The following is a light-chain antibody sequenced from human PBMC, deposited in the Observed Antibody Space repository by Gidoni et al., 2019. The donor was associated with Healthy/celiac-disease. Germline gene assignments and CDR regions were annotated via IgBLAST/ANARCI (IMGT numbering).Light chain of an antibody. CDR3: QQSYSTPYT. J-gene: IGKJ2*01. V-gene: IGKV1-39*01. CDR2: AAS. Sequence: DIQMTQSPSSLSASVGDRVTITCRASQSISSYLNWYQQKPGKAPKLLIYAASSLQSWVPSRFSGSGSGTDFTLTISSLQPEDFATYYCQQSYSTPYTFGQETKLEIK. CDR1: QSISSY.